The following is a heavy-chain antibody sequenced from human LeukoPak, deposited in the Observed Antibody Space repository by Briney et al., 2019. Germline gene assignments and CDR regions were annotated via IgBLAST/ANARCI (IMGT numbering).Heavy chain of an antibody. CDR2: IRYDGSNK. J-gene: IGHJ6*03. CDR1: GFTSSSYG. Sequence: GGSLRLSCAASGFTSSSYGMHWVRQAPGKGLEWVAFIRYDGSNKYYADSVKGRFTISRDNSKNTLYLQMNSLRAEDTAVYYCAKSRANLGYYYYYMDVWGKGTTVTVSS. CDR3: AKSRANLGYYYYYMDV. D-gene: IGHD7-27*01. V-gene: IGHV3-30*02.